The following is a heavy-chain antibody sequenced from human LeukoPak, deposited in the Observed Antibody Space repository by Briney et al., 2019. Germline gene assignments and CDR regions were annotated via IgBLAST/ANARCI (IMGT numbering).Heavy chain of an antibody. CDR2: ISGSAGST. CDR3: ARRTDSSGWYGDGYYFDY. V-gene: IGHV3-23*01. Sequence: WGSLRLSCAASGFTFSSYAMSWVRQAPGKGLEWVSAISGSAGSTYYADSVKGRFTISRDNFKNTLYLQMNSLRAEDTAVYYCARRTDSSGWYGDGYYFDYWGQGTLVTVSS. CDR1: GFTFSSYA. D-gene: IGHD6-19*01. J-gene: IGHJ4*02.